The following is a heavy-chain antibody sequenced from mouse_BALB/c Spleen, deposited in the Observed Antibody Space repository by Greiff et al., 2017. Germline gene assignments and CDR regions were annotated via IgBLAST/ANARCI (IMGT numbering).Heavy chain of an antibody. J-gene: IGHJ2*01. CDR3: AREGEFITTATKDY. D-gene: IGHD1-2*01. V-gene: IGHV5-6-5*01. CDR2: ISSGGST. Sequence: EVKLVESGGGLVKPGGSLKLSCAASGFTFSSYAMSWVRQTPEKRLEWVASISSGGSTYYPDSVKGRFTISRDNARNILYLQMSSRRSEDTAMYYCAREGEFITTATKDYWGQGTTLTVSS. CDR1: GFTFSSYA.